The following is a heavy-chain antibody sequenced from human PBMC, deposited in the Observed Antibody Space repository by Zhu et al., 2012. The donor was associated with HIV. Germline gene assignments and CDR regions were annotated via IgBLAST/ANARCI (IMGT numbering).Heavy chain of an antibody. CDR2: IHHSGTT. CDR3: ARDNHYGSESHPFDY. CDR1: GDSISSGYY. Sequence: QVQMQESGPGLVKSSETLSLTCTVSGDSISSGYYWGWIRQPPGKGLEWIGSIHHSGTTYYNPSLKSRVTISADTSKSQFSLKLRSVTAADTAVYYCARDNHYGSESHPFDYWGQGTLVTVSS. J-gene: IGHJ4*02. D-gene: IGHD3-10*01. V-gene: IGHV4-38-2*02.